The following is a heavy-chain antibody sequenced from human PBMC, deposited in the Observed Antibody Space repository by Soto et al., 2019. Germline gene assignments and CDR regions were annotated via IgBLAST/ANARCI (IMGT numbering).Heavy chain of an antibody. V-gene: IGHV3-30-3*01. J-gene: IGHJ2*01. CDR2: ISYDGSNK. CDR1: GFTFSSYA. D-gene: IGHD5-18*01. CDR3: ARDPLWGTAMVLWYFDL. Sequence: PGGSLRLSCAASGFTFSSYAMHWVRQAPGKGLEWVAVISYDGSNKYYAESVKGRFTISRDNSKNTLYLQMNSLRAEDTAVYYCARDPLWGTAMVLWYFDLWGRDTLVTVSS.